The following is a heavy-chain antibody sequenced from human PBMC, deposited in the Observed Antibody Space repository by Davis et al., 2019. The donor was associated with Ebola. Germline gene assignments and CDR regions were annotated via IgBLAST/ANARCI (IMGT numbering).Heavy chain of an antibody. J-gene: IGHJ4*02. CDR3: ARGGGITGTVADY. CDR1: GGSFSGYY. D-gene: IGHD1/OR15-1a*01. V-gene: IGHV4-34*01. CDR2: INHSGST. Sequence: MPSETLSLTCAVYGGSFSGYYWSWIRQPPGKGLEWIGEINHSGSTNYNPSLKSRVTISVDTSKNQFSLKLSSVTAADTAVYYCARGGGITGTVADYWGQGTLVTVSS.